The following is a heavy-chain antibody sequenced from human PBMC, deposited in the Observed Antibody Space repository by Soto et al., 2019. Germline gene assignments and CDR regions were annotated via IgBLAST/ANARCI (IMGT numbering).Heavy chain of an antibody. D-gene: IGHD3-3*01. J-gene: IGHJ6*02. CDR2: ASYDGSYK. CDR1: GFTFSSFG. V-gene: IGHV3-30*03. Sequence: PGGSLRLSCAASGFTFSSFGMHWVRQAPSKGLEWVAVASYDGSYKYYADSVKGRFTISRDNSKNTLYLQMNSLRDEDTAVYYCARDNSDFWSGYSPSYYYYGMDVWGQGTTVTVSS. CDR3: ARDNSDFWSGYSPSYYYYGMDV.